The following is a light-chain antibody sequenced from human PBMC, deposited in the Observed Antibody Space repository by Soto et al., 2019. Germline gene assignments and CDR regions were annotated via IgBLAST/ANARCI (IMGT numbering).Light chain of an antibody. J-gene: IGLJ1*01. CDR3: SSYTSSSTPLV. CDR2: DVS. V-gene: IGLV2-14*01. Sequence: QSALTQPASVSWSPGQSITISCTGTSSDVGGYNYVSWYQQHPGKAPKLMIYDVSNRPSGVSNRFSGSKSGNTASLTISGLQAEDEADYYCSSYTSSSTPLVFGTGTKVTV. CDR1: SSDVGGYNY.